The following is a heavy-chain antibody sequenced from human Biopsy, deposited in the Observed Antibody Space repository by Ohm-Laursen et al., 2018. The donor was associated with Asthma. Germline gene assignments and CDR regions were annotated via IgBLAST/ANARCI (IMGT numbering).Heavy chain of an antibody. D-gene: IGHD2-2*01. CDR1: GGSITSFY. V-gene: IGHV4-59*12. J-gene: IGHJ5*02. Sequence: PSETLSLTCTVSGGSITSFYWSWIRQPPGRGLEWIGYIYFSGNTNYNPSLKSRVTISVDTSKNQFSLKLSSVTAADTAVYYCARAGQCSSTSCYNPGWFDPWGQGTLVTVSS. CDR2: IYFSGNT. CDR3: ARAGQCSSTSCYNPGWFDP.